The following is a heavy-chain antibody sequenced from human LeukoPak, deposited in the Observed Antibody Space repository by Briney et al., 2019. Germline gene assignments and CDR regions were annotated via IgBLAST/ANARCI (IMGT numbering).Heavy chain of an antibody. Sequence: GGSLRLSCAASGFTVSSNYMSWVRQAPGKGLEWVSVIYSGGSTYYADSVKGRFTISRDNSKNTLYLQMNSLRAEDTAVYYCASTIFGEVGPQADYWGQGTLVTVSS. CDR1: GFTVSSNY. D-gene: IGHD3-3*01. CDR3: ASTIFGEVGPQADY. V-gene: IGHV3-66*01. CDR2: IYSGGST. J-gene: IGHJ4*02.